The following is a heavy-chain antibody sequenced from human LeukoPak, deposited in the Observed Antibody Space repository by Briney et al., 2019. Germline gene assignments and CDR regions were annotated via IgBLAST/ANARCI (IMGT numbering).Heavy chain of an antibody. CDR3: AREVRDGHNLASFYYYYMDV. Sequence: SVKVSCKASGGTFSSYAISWVRQAPGQGLEWMGGIIPIFGTANYAQKFQGRVTITTDESTSTAYMELSSLRSEDTAVYYCAREVRDGHNLASFYYYYMDVWGKGTTVTVSS. CDR1: GGTFSSYA. J-gene: IGHJ6*03. D-gene: IGHD5-24*01. CDR2: IIPIFGTA. V-gene: IGHV1-69*05.